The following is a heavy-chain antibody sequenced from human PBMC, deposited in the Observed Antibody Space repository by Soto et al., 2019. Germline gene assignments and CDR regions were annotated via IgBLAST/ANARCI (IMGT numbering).Heavy chain of an antibody. D-gene: IGHD3-22*01. CDR3: TRAYYYDSSGYVDGDY. CDR1: GFTFGDYA. CDR2: IRSKAYGGTT. J-gene: IGHJ4*02. Sequence: PGGSLRLSCTASGFTFGDYAMSWFRQAPGKGLEWVGFIRSKAYGGTTEYAASVKGRFTISRDDSKSIAHLQMNSLKTEDTAVYYCTRAYYYDSSGYVDGDYWGQGTLVTVSS. V-gene: IGHV3-49*03.